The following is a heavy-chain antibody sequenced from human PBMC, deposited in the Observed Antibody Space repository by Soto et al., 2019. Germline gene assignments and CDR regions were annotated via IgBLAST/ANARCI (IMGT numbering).Heavy chain of an antibody. J-gene: IGHJ4*02. CDR2: TLSSVTT. Sequence: QVQLQESGPGLVKPSQTLSLTCTVSGGSISSGDYYWSCIRQPPGKGLEWIGYTLSSVTTNYNPPLETRLTTSVDTSKTQFSLKLPSVTAADTPVYYCARNGALDYWGRGTLVTVSS. CDR3: ARNGALDY. CDR1: GGSISSGDYY. D-gene: IGHD2-8*01. V-gene: IGHV4-30-4*01.